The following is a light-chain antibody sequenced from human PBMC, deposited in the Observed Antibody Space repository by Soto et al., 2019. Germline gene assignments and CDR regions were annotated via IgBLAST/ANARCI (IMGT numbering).Light chain of an antibody. Sequence: EIVMTQSPATLSVSPGERATLSCRASQSVSTKVAWYQQKPGQAPRLLIYATSTRATGAPARFSGSGSGTEFTLTISNLKSEDFAVYYCQQYSNWPPITFGQGTRLEIK. V-gene: IGKV3-15*01. CDR1: QSVSTK. CDR3: QQYSNWPPIT. J-gene: IGKJ5*01. CDR2: ATS.